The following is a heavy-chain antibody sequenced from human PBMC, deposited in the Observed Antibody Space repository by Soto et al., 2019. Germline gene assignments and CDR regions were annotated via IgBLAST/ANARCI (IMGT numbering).Heavy chain of an antibody. D-gene: IGHD4-17*01. CDR3: AKDRYDYGDYETYPLYGMDV. CDR1: GFTFSSYG. Sequence: QVQLVESGGGVVQPGRSLRLSCAASGFTFSSYGMHWVRQAPGKGLEWVAVISYDGSNKYYADSVKGRFTISRDNSKNTLYLQMNSLRAEDTAVYYCAKDRYDYGDYETYPLYGMDVWGQGTTVTVSS. V-gene: IGHV3-30*18. J-gene: IGHJ6*02. CDR2: ISYDGSNK.